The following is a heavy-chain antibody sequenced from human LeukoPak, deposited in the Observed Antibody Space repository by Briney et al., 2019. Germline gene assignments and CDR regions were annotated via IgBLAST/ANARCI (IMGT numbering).Heavy chain of an antibody. CDR1: GGSISSGGYS. CDR2: IYHSGST. Sequence: PSETLSLTCAVSGGSISSGGYSWSWIRQPPGKGLEWIGYIYHSGSTYYNPSLKNRVTISVDRSKNQFSLKLSSVTAADTAVYYCAGVEYSSSVKRFDPWGQGTLVTVSS. D-gene: IGHD6-6*01. CDR3: AGVEYSSSVKRFDP. J-gene: IGHJ5*02. V-gene: IGHV4-30-2*01.